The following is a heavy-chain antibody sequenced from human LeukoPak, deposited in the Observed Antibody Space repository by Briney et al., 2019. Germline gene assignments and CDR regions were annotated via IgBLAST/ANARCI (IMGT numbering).Heavy chain of an antibody. Sequence: PSETLSLTCTVSGGSISSGGYYWSWIRQHPGKGLEWIGYIYYSGSTYYNPSLKSRVTISVDTSKNQFSLKLSSVTAADTAVYYCARESVDTAMAFDYWGQGTLVTVSS. V-gene: IGHV4-31*03. CDR1: GGSISSGGYY. CDR3: ARESVDTAMAFDY. CDR2: IYYSGST. D-gene: IGHD5-18*01. J-gene: IGHJ4*02.